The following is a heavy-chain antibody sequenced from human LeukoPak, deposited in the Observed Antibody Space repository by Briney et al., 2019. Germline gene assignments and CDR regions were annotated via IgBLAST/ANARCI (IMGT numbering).Heavy chain of an antibody. J-gene: IGHJ6*03. Sequence: SQTLSLTCTVSGGSISSGSYYWSWIRQPAGKGLEWIGRIYTSGSTNYNPSLKSRVTISVDTSKNQFSLKLSSVTAADTAVYYCARDLSRPVAGITSYMDVWGKGTTVTVSS. CDR2: IYTSGST. D-gene: IGHD6-19*01. CDR3: ARDLSRPVAGITSYMDV. CDR1: GGSISSGSYY. V-gene: IGHV4-61*02.